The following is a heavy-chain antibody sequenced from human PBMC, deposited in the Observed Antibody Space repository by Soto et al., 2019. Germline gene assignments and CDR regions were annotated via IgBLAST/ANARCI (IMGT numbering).Heavy chain of an antibody. J-gene: IGHJ5*02. CDR3: ARSLGVVISGWFYP. CDR1: CGAISGSSFY. D-gene: IGHD3-3*01. Sequence: SETLSLTCDVSCGAISGSSFYCGWIRQPPEKGLESIGSIHSSVRTFFNRSLKSRVTMSVDTSKNQFSLKPSSVTAADTAVYYCARSLGVVISGWFYPWGQGTLVNVSS. V-gene: IGHV4-39*01. CDR2: IHSSVRT.